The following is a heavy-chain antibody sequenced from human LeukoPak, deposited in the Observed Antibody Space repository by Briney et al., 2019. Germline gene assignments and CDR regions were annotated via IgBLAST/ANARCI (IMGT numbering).Heavy chain of an antibody. V-gene: IGHV3-48*03. CDR3: AKDSKVAAGKNH. CDR1: GFTFSSYE. D-gene: IGHD6-13*01. Sequence: GGSLRLSCAASGFTFSSYEMNWVRQAPGKGLEWVSYISSSGSTVYYSDSVKGRFTISRDNAKNSLYLQMNSLRAEDTAVYYCAKDSKVAAGKNHWGQGTLVTVSS. J-gene: IGHJ5*02. CDR2: ISSSGSTV.